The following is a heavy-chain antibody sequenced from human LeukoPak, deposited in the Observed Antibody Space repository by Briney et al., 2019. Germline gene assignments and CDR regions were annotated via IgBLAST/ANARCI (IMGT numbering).Heavy chain of an antibody. CDR3: AKDLLSVTTLDY. J-gene: IGHJ4*02. V-gene: IGHV3-30*18. CDR2: ISYDGRNQ. Sequence: GRSLRLSCAASGFTFGSYGMHWVRQAPGKGLEWVAVISYDGRNQYYADSVKGRFTITRDNSKNTLILQMNSLRVEDTAVYYCAKDLLSVTTLDYWGQGTLVTVSS. D-gene: IGHD1-14*01. CDR1: GFTFGSYG.